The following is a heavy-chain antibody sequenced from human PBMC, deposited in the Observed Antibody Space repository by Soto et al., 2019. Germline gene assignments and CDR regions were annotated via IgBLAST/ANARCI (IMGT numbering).Heavy chain of an antibody. CDR3: AKDSSIAAAGTVDY. J-gene: IGHJ4*02. V-gene: IGHV3-30*18. D-gene: IGHD6-13*01. CDR1: GFTFSSYG. Sequence: QVQLVESGGGVVQPGRSLRLSCAASGFTFSSYGMHWVRQAPGKWLEWVAVISYDGSNKYYADSVKGRFTISRDNSKNTLYLQINSLRADDTAVYYCAKDSSIAAAGTVDYWGQGTLVTVSS. CDR2: ISYDGSNK.